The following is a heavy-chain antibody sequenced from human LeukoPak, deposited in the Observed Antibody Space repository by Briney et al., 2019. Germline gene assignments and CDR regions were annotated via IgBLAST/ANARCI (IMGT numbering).Heavy chain of an antibody. CDR3: ARGHYYDSSGYYSYYYYYGMDV. V-gene: IGHV3-53*01. CDR2: IYSGGST. CDR1: GFTFSSYA. Sequence: GGSLRLSCAASGFTFSSYAMSWVRQAPGKGLEWVSVIYSGGSTYYADSVKGRFTISRDNSKNTLYLQMNSLRAEDTAVYYCARGHYYDSSGYYSYYYYYGMDVWGQGTTVTVSS. D-gene: IGHD3-22*01. J-gene: IGHJ6*02.